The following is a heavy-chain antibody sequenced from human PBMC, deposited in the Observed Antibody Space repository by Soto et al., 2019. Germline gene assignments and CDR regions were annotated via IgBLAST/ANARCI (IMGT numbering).Heavy chain of an antibody. CDR1: GGSVSSGSYY. V-gene: IGHV4-61*01. CDR2: IYYSGST. D-gene: IGHD2-15*01. CDR3: ASFSVVAATIDYFDY. J-gene: IGHJ4*02. Sequence: PSETLSLTCTASGGSVSSGSYYWSWIRQPPGKGLEWIGYIYYSGSTNYNPSLKSRVTISVDTSKNQFSLKLSSVTAADTAVYYCASFSVVAATIDYFDYWGQGTLVTVSS.